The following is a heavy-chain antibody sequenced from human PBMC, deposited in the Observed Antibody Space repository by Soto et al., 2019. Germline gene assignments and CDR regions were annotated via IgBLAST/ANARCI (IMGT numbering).Heavy chain of an antibody. Sequence: QVVESGGGLVTPGKSVTLSCVGSGFDFTAAWMNWVRQAPGTGLEWVGRIKSRGNGATTDYSAPVKGRFIISRDDSKNTVYLHMNSLKFEETAVYFCSKQRGPSGFSYYGLEVWGQGSTVTVTS. V-gene: IGHV3-15*07. D-gene: IGHD3-3*01. CDR2: IKSRGNGATT. CDR3: SKQRGPSGFSYYGLEV. J-gene: IGHJ6*01. CDR1: GFDFTAAW.